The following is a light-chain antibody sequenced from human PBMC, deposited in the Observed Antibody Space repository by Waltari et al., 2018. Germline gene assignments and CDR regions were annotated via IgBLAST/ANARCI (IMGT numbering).Light chain of an antibody. CDR2: EVS. CDR3: CSYAGSSTSVV. J-gene: IGLJ2*01. V-gene: IGLV2-23*02. CDR1: SSDVGSYNL. Sequence: QSALTQPASVSGSPGQSITISCTGTSSDVGSYNLVSWYQQHPGKAPKLMIYEVSKRPSGVSNRFSGSKSDTTASLTISGLQAEDEADYYCCSYAGSSTSVVFGGGTKLTVL.